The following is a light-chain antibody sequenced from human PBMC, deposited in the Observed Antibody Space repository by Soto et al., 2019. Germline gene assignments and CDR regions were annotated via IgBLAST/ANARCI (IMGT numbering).Light chain of an antibody. Sequence: EIVLTQSPGTLSLSSGERATLSCRASQSVTSNSLSWYQQRPGQAPRLLIYGTSTRATGIPDRFSGSGSGTDFTLIISRLEPEDFAMYYCQDFDSPQWTFGQGTKVEN. CDR1: QSVTSNS. J-gene: IGKJ1*01. CDR2: GTS. V-gene: IGKV3-20*01. CDR3: QDFDSPQWT.